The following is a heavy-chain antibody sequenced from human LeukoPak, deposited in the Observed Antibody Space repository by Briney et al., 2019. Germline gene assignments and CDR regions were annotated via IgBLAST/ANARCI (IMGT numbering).Heavy chain of an antibody. CDR3: ARETEKQWQY. CDR2: IFHTGST. J-gene: IGHJ4*03. D-gene: IGHD6-19*01. CDR1: GYSISSGYY. V-gene: IGHV4-38-2*02. Sequence: SETLSLTCTVSGYSISSGYYWGWIRQPPGKGPEFIASIFHTGSTYYNPSLKSRVTISVDTSNNQFSLRLNSVTAADTALYYCARETEKQWQYWGQGTVVTVSS.